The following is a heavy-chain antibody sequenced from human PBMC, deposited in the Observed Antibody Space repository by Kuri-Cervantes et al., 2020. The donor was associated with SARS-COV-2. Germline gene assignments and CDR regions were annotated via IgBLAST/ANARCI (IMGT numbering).Heavy chain of an antibody. V-gene: IGHV3-21*01. D-gene: IGHD2-2*01. J-gene: IGHJ4*02. CDR2: ISSSSSYI. CDR3: AREPGYCSSTSCLWGGFDY. Sequence: GESLKISCAASGFTFSNAWMSWVRQAPGKGLEWVSSISSSSSYIYYADSVKGRFTISRDNAKNSLYLQMNSLRAEDTAVYYCAREPGYCSSTSCLWGGFDYWGQGTLVTVSS. CDR1: GFTFSNAW.